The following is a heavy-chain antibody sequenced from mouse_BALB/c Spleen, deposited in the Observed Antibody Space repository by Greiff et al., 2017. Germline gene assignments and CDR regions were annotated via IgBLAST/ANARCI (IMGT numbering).Heavy chain of an antibody. CDR2: IWGDGST. CDR1: GFSLTGYG. Sequence: QVQLKESGPGLVAPSQSLSITCTVSGFSLTGYGVNWVRQPPGKGLEWLGMIWGDGSTDYNSALKSRLSISKDNSKSQVFLKMNSLQTDDTARYYCARGYYGSRAWFAYWGQGTLVTVSA. D-gene: IGHD1-1*01. V-gene: IGHV2-6-7*01. CDR3: ARGYYGSRAWFAY. J-gene: IGHJ3*01.